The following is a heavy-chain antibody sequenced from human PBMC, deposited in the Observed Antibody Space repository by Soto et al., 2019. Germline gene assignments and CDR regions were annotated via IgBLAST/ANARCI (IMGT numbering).Heavy chain of an antibody. V-gene: IGHV6-1*01. CDR1: GDSVSSNSAA. J-gene: IGHJ6*03. Sequence: KQSPTLSLTCAISGDSVSSNSAAWNWIRQSPSRGLEWLGRTYYRSKWYNDYAVSVKSRITINPDTSKNQFSLQLNSVTPEDTAVYYCASGRTIVVVPAAIGNEYYYYYMDVWGKGTTVTVSS. D-gene: IGHD2-2*02. CDR3: ASGRTIVVVPAAIGNEYYYYYMDV. CDR2: TYYRSKWYN.